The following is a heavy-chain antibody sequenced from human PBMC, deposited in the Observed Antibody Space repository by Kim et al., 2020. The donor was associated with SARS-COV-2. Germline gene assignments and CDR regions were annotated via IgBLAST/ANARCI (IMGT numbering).Heavy chain of an antibody. V-gene: IGHV1-69*13. J-gene: IGHJ5*02. CDR2: ISPFFGTA. D-gene: IGHD3-22*01. CDR1: GGTFSTYV. Sequence: SVKVSGKASGGTFSTYVISWVRQAPGQGLEWMGGISPFFGTASYAQKFQGRVTITADESTTTSHMELSSLRSDDTAVYYCARALVPSNSYDSTVLRKHTFDPWGQGTLVTVS. CDR3: ARALVPSNSYDSTVLRKHTFDP.